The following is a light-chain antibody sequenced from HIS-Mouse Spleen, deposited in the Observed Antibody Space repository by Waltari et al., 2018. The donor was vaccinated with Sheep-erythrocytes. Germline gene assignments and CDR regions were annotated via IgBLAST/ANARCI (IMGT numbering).Light chain of an antibody. CDR2: DAS. Sequence: EFVLTQSPATLSLSPGERATLSCRASQSVSSYLAWYQQKPGQAPRLLLYDASNRATGIPARFSGSGSGTDFTLTISSLEPEDFAVYYCQQRSNWYTFGQGTKLEIK. CDR3: QQRSNWYT. V-gene: IGKV3-11*01. CDR1: QSVSSY. J-gene: IGKJ2*01.